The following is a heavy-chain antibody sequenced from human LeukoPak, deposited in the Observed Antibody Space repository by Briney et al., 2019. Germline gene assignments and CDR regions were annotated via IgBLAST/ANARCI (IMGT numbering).Heavy chain of an antibody. D-gene: IGHD3-22*01. V-gene: IGHV4-34*01. J-gene: IGHJ6*02. CDR3: AKSPPGYYDSSRYSGRPRTIGMDV. Sequence: SETLSLTCAVYGGSFSGYYWSWIRQPPGKGLEWIGEINHSGSTNYNPSLKSRVTISVDTSKNQFSLKLSSVTAADTAVYYCAKSPPGYYDSSRYSGRPRTIGMDVWGQGTTVTVSS. CDR2: INHSGST. CDR1: GGSFSGYY.